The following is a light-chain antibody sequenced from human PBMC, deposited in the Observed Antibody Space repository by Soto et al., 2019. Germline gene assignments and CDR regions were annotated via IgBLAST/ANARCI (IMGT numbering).Light chain of an antibody. J-gene: IGKJ1*01. CDR2: WAS. Sequence: DIVMTQSPDSLAVSLGERATINCKSSQSVLHSSNTKNYLAWYQQKPGQPPKLLIYWASTRESGVPDRFSGSGSGKDFTLTISSLQAEDVAVYYCQQYYSSRSFGQGTKVEIK. CDR3: QQYYSSRS. CDR1: QSVLHSSNTKNY. V-gene: IGKV4-1*01.